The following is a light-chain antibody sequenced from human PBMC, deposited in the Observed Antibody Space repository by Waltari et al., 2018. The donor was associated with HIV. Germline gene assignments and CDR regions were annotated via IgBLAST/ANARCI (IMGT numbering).Light chain of an antibody. Sequence: QSVLTQPPSASGTPGQRVTISCSGSSSNIGSNTVNWYQQLPGTAPKLLIYSNNPRPSGVPDRSAGSKSGPSASLAISGLQSEEEADYYCTAWDDGLSDPVFGGGTKLTVL. CDR1: SSNIGSNT. V-gene: IGLV1-44*01. CDR3: TAWDDGLSDPV. CDR2: SNN. J-gene: IGLJ3*02.